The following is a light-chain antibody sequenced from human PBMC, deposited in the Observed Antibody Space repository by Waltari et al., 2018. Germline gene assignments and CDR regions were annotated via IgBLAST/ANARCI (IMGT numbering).Light chain of an antibody. J-gene: IGKJ2*01. CDR1: QSVLYSSYNKNL. CDR3: QQFYTTPMFT. Sequence: DIVMTQSPDSLAVSLGERATINCRSSQSVLYSSYNKNLLAWYQQKPGQPPKLLIYWASTRESGVPDLFSGSGSGTDFTLTISSLQAEDVAVYYCQQFYTTPMFTFGQGTKLEIK. V-gene: IGKV4-1*01. CDR2: WAS.